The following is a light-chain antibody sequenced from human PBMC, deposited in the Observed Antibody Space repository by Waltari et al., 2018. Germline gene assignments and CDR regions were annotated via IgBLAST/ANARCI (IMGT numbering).Light chain of an antibody. Sequence: NSLLPQPPSVSESPGKTVTISCTRPRDRLSHNSGQWYQQRPGSAPTPVIFEDNQRPSVVPDRFSASIDTSSNSASLTISGLKTEDEALYYCQSYDSDEGVVFGGGTKLTVL. CDR2: EDN. J-gene: IGLJ2*01. V-gene: IGLV6-57*03. CDR1: RDRLSHNS. CDR3: QSYDSDEGVV.